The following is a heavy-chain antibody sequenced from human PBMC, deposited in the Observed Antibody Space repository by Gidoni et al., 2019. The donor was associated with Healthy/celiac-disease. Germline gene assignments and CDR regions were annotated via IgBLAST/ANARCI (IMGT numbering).Heavy chain of an antibody. V-gene: IGHV1-69*06. J-gene: IGHJ4*02. CDR2: IIPIFGTA. D-gene: IGHD4-17*01. CDR1: GGTFSSYA. CDR3: ARDGGVEGYGDSSYFDY. Sequence: QVQLVQSGAEVQKPGSSVKVSCKASGGTFSSYAISWVRQAPGQGLEWMGGIIPIFGTANDAQKFQGRVTITADKSTSTAYMELSSLRSEDTAVYYCARDGGVEGYGDSSYFDYWGQGTLVTVSS.